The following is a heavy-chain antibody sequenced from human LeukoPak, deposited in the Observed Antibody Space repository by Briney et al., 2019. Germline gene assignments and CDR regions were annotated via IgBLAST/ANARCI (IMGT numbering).Heavy chain of an antibody. V-gene: IGHV3-49*03. CDR1: GFTFGDYA. J-gene: IGHJ1*01. CDR2: IRSKAYGGTT. CDR3: TRAPREGYDSSALLGYFQH. D-gene: IGHD3-22*01. Sequence: GGSLRLSCTASGFTFGDYAMSWFRQAPGKGLEWVGFIRSKAYGGTTEYAASVKGRFTISRDDSKSIAYLQMDSLKTEDTAVYYCTRAPREGYDSSALLGYFQHWGQGTLVTVSS.